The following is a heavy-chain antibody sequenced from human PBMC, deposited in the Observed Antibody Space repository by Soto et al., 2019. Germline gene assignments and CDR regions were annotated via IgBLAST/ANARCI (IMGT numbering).Heavy chain of an antibody. CDR3: ARETKAIGAATYCFGC. CDR1: GGTFSSYA. V-gene: IGHV1-69*06. Sequence: SVKVSCKASGGTFSSYAISWVRQAPRQGLEWMGGIIPIFGTANYAQKFQGRVTITADKSTSTAYMELSSLRSEDTAVYYCARETKAIGAATYCFGCWGQRTLCAVSS. CDR2: IIPIFGTA. J-gene: IGHJ4*02. D-gene: IGHD6-13*01.